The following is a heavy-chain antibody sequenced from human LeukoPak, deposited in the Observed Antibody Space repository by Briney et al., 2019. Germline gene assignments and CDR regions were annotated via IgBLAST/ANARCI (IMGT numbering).Heavy chain of an antibody. J-gene: IGHJ4*02. CDR2: ISWNSGSI. CDR1: GFTFDDYA. V-gene: IGHV3-9*01. D-gene: IGHD2-21*02. Sequence: GGSLRLSCAASGFTFDDYAMHWVRQAPGKGLEWVSGISWNSGSIGYADSVKGRFTISRDNAKNSLYLQMNSLRAEDTALYYCAKDRGGFVVVTAILDYWGQGTLVTVSS. CDR3: AKDRGGFVVVTAILDY.